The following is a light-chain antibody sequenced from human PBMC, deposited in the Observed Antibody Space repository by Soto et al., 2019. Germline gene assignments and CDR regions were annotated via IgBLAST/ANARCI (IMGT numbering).Light chain of an antibody. Sequence: QSALTQPASVSGSPGQSITISCTGTSSDVGGYNYVSWYQQHPGKAPKLLIYDVTNRPSGVSYRFSGSKSGNTASLTISGLQAEDEADYYCSSYTSSITLVSGGGTKLTVL. J-gene: IGLJ3*02. V-gene: IGLV2-14*01. CDR3: SSYTSSITLV. CDR1: SSDVGGYNY. CDR2: DVT.